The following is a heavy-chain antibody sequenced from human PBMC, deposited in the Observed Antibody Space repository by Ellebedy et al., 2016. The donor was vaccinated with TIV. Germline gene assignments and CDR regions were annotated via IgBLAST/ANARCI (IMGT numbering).Heavy chain of an antibody. CDR2: ISGSGGST. J-gene: IGHJ4*02. V-gene: IGHV3-23*01. CDR3: AKVMWVTDHSPARAPDY. D-gene: IGHD5-18*01. Sequence: GESLKISXATSGFPLSSHPLVRVSQARRKGPELVSAISGSGGSTYYADSVKGRFTISRNNSQKTLYLQMNSLRGEDKAVYYCAKVMWVTDHSPARAPDYWGQGTLVTVSS. CDR1: GFPLSSHP.